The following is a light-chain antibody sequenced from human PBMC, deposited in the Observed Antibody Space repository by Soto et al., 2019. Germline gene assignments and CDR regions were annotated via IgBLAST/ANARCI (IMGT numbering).Light chain of an antibody. CDR1: QSISSY. CDR3: QHRSNWPSWT. Sequence: EIVLTQSPATLSLSPGERATLSCRASQSISSYLAWYQQKPGQAPRLLIYDASNRATGIPARFSGSRSGTDFTLTISSLEPEDFAVYYCQHRSNWPSWTFGQGTKVDIK. V-gene: IGKV3-11*01. J-gene: IGKJ1*01. CDR2: DAS.